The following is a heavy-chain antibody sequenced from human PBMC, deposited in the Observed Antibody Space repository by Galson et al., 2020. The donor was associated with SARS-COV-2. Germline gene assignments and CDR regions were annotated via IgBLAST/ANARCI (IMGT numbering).Heavy chain of an antibody. CDR2: ISATGGST. Sequence: GESLKISCAGSGFSCSSYAMSWVRQAPGKGREWVAVISATGGSTYYADSVKGRFTVSREHAENTLYLHMTSLRAEDTAVYYCAKCVRYLEWFFHYFDLWGQGPLVTVSS. V-gene: IGHV3-23*01. CDR1: GFSCSSYA. D-gene: IGHD3-3*01. CDR3: AKCVRYLEWFFHYFDL. J-gene: IGHJ4*02.